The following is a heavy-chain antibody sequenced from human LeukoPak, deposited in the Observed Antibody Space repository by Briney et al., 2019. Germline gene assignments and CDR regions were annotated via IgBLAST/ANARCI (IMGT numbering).Heavy chain of an antibody. Sequence: GGSLRLSCAASGFTFSSYGMHWVRQAPGKGLEWVAVISYDGSNKYYADSVKGRFTISRDNSKNTLYLQMNSLRAEDTAVYYCAKDHEAVAGNVIDYWGQGTLVTVSS. J-gene: IGHJ4*02. D-gene: IGHD6-19*01. V-gene: IGHV3-30*18. CDR2: ISYDGSNK. CDR3: AKDHEAVAGNVIDY. CDR1: GFTFSSYG.